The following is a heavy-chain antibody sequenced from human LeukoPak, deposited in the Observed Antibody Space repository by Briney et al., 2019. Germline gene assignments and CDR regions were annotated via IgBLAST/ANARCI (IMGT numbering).Heavy chain of an antibody. J-gene: IGHJ3*02. CDR1: GFTFSDAW. CDR2: IRSRTEGGAA. D-gene: IGHD2-15*01. CDR3: TTDYCSDGSCPGAFDM. Sequence: PVGSLRLSCVASGFTFSDAWMSWVRQAPGKGLEWVARIRSRTEGGAADYAAPVKGRFTISRDDSENTLSLQMNSLKSEDTAVYYCTTDYCSDGSCPGAFDMWGQGTMVTVSS. V-gene: IGHV3-15*01.